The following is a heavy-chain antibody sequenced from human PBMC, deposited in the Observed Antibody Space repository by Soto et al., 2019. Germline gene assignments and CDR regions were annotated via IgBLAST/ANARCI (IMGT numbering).Heavy chain of an antibody. CDR3: ARVRRQGSKVGSGSYPRYYFDY. Sequence: GASVKVSCKASGGTFSSYAISWVRQAPGQGLEWMGGIIPIFGTANYAQKFQGRVTITADESTSTAYMELSSLRSEDTAVYYCARVRRQGSKVGSGSYPRYYFDYWGQGTLVTVSS. CDR2: IIPIFGTA. V-gene: IGHV1-69*13. CDR1: GGTFSSYA. D-gene: IGHD1-26*01. J-gene: IGHJ4*02.